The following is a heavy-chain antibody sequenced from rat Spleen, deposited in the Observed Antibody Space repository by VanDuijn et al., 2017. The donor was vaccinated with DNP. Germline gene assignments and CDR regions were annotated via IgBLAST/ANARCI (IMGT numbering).Heavy chain of an antibody. CDR1: GFTFSNSD. J-gene: IGHJ2*01. V-gene: IGHV5-27*01. Sequence: EVQLVESGGGLVQPGRSMKLSCAASGFTFSNSDMAWVRQAPTKGLEWVASISTAGGSTFYRDSVKGRFTISRDDAKSTLYLQMDSLRSEDTATYYCTTEGYGYYGLLPSYFDHWGQGVMVTVSS. CDR2: ISTAGGST. CDR3: TTEGYGYYGLLPSYFDH. D-gene: IGHD1-6*01.